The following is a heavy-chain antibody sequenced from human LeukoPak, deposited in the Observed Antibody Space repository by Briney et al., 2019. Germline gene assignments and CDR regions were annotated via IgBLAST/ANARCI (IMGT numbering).Heavy chain of an antibody. Sequence: GASVTVPFTSSAYTFTSYGITWVRQAPGQGLEWMGWISAYNGNTNYAQNLHGRVTMTTDTSTSTAYMELRSLRSDDSAVYYCARGARIVGARYLDYWGQGTLVTVSS. D-gene: IGHD1-26*01. CDR1: AYTFTSYG. CDR2: ISAYNGNT. CDR3: ARGARIVGARYLDY. J-gene: IGHJ4*02. V-gene: IGHV1-18*01.